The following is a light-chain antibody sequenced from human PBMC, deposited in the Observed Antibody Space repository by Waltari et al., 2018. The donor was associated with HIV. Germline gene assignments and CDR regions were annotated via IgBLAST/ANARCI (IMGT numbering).Light chain of an antibody. V-gene: IGKV1-39*01. CDR1: QSISSY. J-gene: IGKJ4*01. Sequence: DIQMTQSPSSLSASVGDRVTITCRASQSISSYLNWYQQKPGKAPNLLIYAASSLQSGVPLRFSGSGSGTGFTLTINSLQPEDFATYYCQQSYSTPHTFGGGTKVEIK. CDR3: QQSYSTPHT. CDR2: AAS.